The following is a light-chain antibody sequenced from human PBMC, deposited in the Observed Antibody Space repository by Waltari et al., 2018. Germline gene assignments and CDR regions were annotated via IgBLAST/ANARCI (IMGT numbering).Light chain of an antibody. J-gene: IGLJ1*01. Sequence: QSAPTQPASASGSPGQSITISCTGTSSDVGGYNYVSWYQQHPGKAPTLMIYDVSKRPSGISNRFSGTKSGNTASLTISGLQAEDEADYYCSSYTSSYTYVFGSGTKVAVL. CDR3: SSYTSSYTYV. CDR1: SSDVGGYNY. V-gene: IGLV2-14*01. CDR2: DVS.